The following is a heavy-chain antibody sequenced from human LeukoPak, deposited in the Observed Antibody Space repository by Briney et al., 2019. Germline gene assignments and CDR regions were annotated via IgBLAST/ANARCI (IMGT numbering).Heavy chain of an antibody. CDR1: GDSVSSNSAA. CDR2: TYYRSKWYN. D-gene: IGHD2-15*01. V-gene: IGHV6-1*01. J-gene: IGHJ5*02. CDR3: ARESWDIEGYNWFDP. Sequence: SQTLSLTCAISGDSVSSNSAAWNWIRQSPSRGLEWLGRTYYRSKWYNDDAVSVKSRITITPDTSKNQFFLQLNSVTPEDTAVYYCARESWDIEGYNWFDPWGQGTLVTVSS.